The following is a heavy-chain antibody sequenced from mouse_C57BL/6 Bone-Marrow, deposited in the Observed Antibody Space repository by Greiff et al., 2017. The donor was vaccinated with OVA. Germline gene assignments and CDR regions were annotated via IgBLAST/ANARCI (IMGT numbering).Heavy chain of an antibody. Sequence: VQLQQSGAELVKPGASVKMSCKASGYTFTSYWITWVKQRPGQGLEWIGDIYPGSGSTNYNEKFKSKATLTVDTSSSTAYMQLSSLTSEDSAVYYCASLITTVVAGGYYFDYWGQGTTLTVSS. CDR2: IYPGSGST. J-gene: IGHJ2*01. V-gene: IGHV1-55*01. CDR3: ASLITTVVAGGYYFDY. CDR1: GYTFTSYW. D-gene: IGHD1-1*01.